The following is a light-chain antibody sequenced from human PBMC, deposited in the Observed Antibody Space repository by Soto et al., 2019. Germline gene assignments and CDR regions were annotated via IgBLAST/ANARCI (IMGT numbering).Light chain of an antibody. V-gene: IGLV1-47*02. Sequence: QSVLTQPPSVSGTPGQRVTISCSGSRSNIGGNAVTWYQQVPGTAPKLLIYANDQRPSGISDRFSGSKSSTSASLAIYGLRSEDEADYYCATWDDSLSGVLFGGGTKVTVL. CDR3: ATWDDSLSGVL. J-gene: IGLJ2*01. CDR2: AND. CDR1: RSNIGGNA.